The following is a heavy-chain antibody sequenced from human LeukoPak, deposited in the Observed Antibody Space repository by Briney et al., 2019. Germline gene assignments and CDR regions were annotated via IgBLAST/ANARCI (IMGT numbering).Heavy chain of an antibody. V-gene: IGHV3-30*04. CDR1: GFSFSTYT. Sequence: PGGSLRLSCAASGFSFSTYTLHWVRQAPGKGLEWVAVISSDGTIQDYADSVKARFTISRDNPKNTLFLQLNSLSVEDTAVYFCARGYNAGWFDYWGQGTLVTVSS. J-gene: IGHJ4*02. CDR3: ARGYNAGWFDY. CDR2: ISSDGTIQ. D-gene: IGHD6-19*01.